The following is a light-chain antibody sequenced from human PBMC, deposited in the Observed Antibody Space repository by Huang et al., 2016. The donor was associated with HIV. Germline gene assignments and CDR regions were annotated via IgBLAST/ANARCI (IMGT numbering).Light chain of an antibody. Sequence: EIVMTQSPATLSVSPGERATLSCRASQSVSSNLAWYQQKRGQAPRLLIFGASTRATGSPARFSGSGSGTEFTLTISSLQSEDFAVYYSQQYNNWPPWTFGQGTKVDVK. CDR3: QQYNNWPPWT. J-gene: IGKJ1*01. V-gene: IGKV3-15*01. CDR1: QSVSSN. CDR2: GAS.